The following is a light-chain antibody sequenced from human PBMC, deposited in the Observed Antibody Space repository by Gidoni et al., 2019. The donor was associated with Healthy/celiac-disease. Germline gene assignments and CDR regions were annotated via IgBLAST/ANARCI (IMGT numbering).Light chain of an antibody. CDR1: KLGDKY. CDR3: QAWDSSSAV. V-gene: IGLV3-1*01. Sequence: SYELTQPPSVAVSPGQTASITCSGDKLGDKYACWYQQKQGQSPVLVIYQDSTRPSGIPERFSGSNSGNTATLTISGTQAMDEADYYCQAWDSSSAVFGGGTKLTVL. J-gene: IGLJ2*01. CDR2: QDS.